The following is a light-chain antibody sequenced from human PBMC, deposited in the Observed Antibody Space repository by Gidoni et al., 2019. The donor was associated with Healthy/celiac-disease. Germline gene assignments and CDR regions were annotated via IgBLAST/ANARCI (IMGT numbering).Light chain of an antibody. V-gene: IGKV3-20*01. Sequence: EIVLTQSPGTLSLSPGERATLSCRASQSVSSSYLAWYQQKPGQAPRLLIYGASSRATGIPDRYSGSGSGTDFTLTISRLEPEDFAVYYCQQYGSSPPLTFXPXTKVXIK. J-gene: IGKJ3*01. CDR2: GAS. CDR1: QSVSSSY. CDR3: QQYGSSPPLT.